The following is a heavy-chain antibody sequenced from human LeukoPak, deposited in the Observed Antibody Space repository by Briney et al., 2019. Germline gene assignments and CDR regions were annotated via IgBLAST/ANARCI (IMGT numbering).Heavy chain of an antibody. V-gene: IGHV1-24*01. CDR2: FDPEDGET. CDR3: AREGYYDSSVDY. CDR1: GYTLTELS. J-gene: IGHJ4*02. D-gene: IGHD3-22*01. Sequence: ASVKVSCKVSGYTLTELSMHWVRQAPGKGLEWMGGFDPEDGETIYAQKFQGRVTMTRDTSTSTVYMELSSLRSEDTAVYYCAREGYYDSSVDYWGQGTLVTVSS.